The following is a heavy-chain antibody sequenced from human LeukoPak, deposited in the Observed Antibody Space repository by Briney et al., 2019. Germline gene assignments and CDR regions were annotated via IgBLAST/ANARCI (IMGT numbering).Heavy chain of an antibody. CDR2: IAWNSGNT. V-gene: IGHV3-9*01. D-gene: IGHD3-10*01. Sequence: GRSPRLSCAASGFTFDNYAMHWVRQAPGKGLEWVSGIAWNSGNTGFADSVKGRFTISRDDAENSLYLQMNSLTPEDTAFYFCAKDMNSYGSGSSYNPWGPFDSWGQGTLVTVSS. J-gene: IGHJ4*02. CDR3: AKDMNSYGSGSSYNPWGPFDS. CDR1: GFTFDNYA.